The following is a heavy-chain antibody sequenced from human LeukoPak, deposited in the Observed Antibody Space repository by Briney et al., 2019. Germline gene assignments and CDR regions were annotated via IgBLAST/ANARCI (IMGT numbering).Heavy chain of an antibody. J-gene: IGHJ4*02. CDR2: ISGDGSTT. CDR1: GFTFGSSW. V-gene: IGHV3-74*01. Sequence: HPGGSLRLSCAASGFTFGSSWMYWVRQAPGKGLMWVSRISGDGSTTIYADSVKGRFTCSRDNANNTLFLQMNSLSPEDTAVYYCAKVRSSSFFEYWGQGTLVTVSS. CDR3: AKVRSSSFFEY. D-gene: IGHD6-13*01.